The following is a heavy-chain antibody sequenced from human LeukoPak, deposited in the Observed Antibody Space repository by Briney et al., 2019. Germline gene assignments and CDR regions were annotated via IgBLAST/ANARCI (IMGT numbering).Heavy chain of an antibody. CDR3: ARAATTWAHNDY. J-gene: IGHJ4*02. D-gene: IGHD5-24*01. CDR1: GGTFSSYA. Sequence: SVKVSCKASGGTFSSYAISWVRQAPGQGLEWMGRIIPILGIANYAQKFQGRVTITADKSTSTAYMELSSLRSEDTAVYYCARAATTWAHNDYWGQGTLVTVSS. CDR2: IIPILGIA. V-gene: IGHV1-69*04.